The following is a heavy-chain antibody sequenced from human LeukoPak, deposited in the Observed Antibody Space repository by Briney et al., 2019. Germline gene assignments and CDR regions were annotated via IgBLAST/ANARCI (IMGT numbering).Heavy chain of an antibody. D-gene: IGHD4-17*01. Sequence: NTSETLSLTCAVSGYSISSGYYWGWIRQPPGKGLEWIGNIYHSGSTYYNPSLKSRVTISVDTSKNQFSLKLSSVTAADTAVYYRARGRYGDLLLDYWGQGTLVTVSS. CDR1: GYSISSGYY. J-gene: IGHJ4*02. V-gene: IGHV4-38-2*01. CDR3: ARGRYGDLLLDY. CDR2: IYHSGST.